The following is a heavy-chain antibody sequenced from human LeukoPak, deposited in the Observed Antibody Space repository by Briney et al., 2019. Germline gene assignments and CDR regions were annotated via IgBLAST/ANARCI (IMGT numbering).Heavy chain of an antibody. Sequence: GASVKVSCKASGYTFTGYYMHWVRQAPGQGLEWMGIINPSGGGAAYAQNFQGRVGMTADTSTTTVYMELSSLRSEDTAVYYCARGGAAGTSYYYYYYMDVWGKGTTVTVSS. J-gene: IGHJ6*03. V-gene: IGHV1-46*01. D-gene: IGHD6-13*01. CDR1: GYTFTGYY. CDR2: INPSGGGA. CDR3: ARGGAAGTSYYYYYYMDV.